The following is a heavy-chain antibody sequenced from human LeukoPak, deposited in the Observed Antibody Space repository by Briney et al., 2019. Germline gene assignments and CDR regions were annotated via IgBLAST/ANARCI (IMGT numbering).Heavy chain of an antibody. J-gene: IGHJ4*02. CDR2: IRYDGNYK. D-gene: IGHD4-23*01. V-gene: IGHV3-30*02. CDR3: ARDYGGSSPFDY. CDR1: GFRLSSYG. Sequence: PGGSQRLSCAASGFRLSSYGMHWVRQAPGKGLEWVAFIRYDGNYKNYADSVKGRFTISRDNAKNSLYLQMNSLRAEDTAVYYCARDYGGSSPFDYWGQGTLVTVSS.